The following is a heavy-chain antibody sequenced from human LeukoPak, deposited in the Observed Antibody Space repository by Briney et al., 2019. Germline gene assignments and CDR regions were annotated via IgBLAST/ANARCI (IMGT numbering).Heavy chain of an antibody. D-gene: IGHD3-9*01. V-gene: IGHV3-15*01. CDR2: IKSKTDGGTT. CDR1: GLTFSNAW. J-gene: IGHJ4*02. CDR3: TTRQMAYDILTGYSPKSFDY. Sequence: PGGSLRLSCAASGLTFSNAWMSWVRQAPGKGLEWVGRIKSKTDGGTTDYAAPVKGRFTISRDDSKNTLYLQMNSLKTEDTAVYYCTTRQMAYDILTGYSPKSFDYWGQGTLVTVSS.